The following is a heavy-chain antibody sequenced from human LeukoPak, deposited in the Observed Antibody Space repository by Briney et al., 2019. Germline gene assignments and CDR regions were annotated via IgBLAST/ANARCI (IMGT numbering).Heavy chain of an antibody. V-gene: IGHV3-33*06. J-gene: IGHJ6*02. CDR2: IWYDGSNK. CDR1: GFTFSSYG. CDR3: AKSLYGDYYYYGLDV. D-gene: IGHD2/OR15-2a*01. Sequence: PGGSLRLSCAASGFTFSSYGMHWVRQAPGKGLEWVAVIWYDGSNKYYADSVKGRFTISRDNSKNALYLQMNSMRGEDTAVYHCAKSLYGDYYYYGLDVWGQGTTVTVS.